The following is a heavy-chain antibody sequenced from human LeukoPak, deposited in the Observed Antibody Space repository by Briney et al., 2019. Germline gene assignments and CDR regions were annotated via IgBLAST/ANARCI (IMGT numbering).Heavy chain of an antibody. D-gene: IGHD3-10*01. CDR3: ARAPYYYSSGYYFDY. V-gene: IGHV1-18*01. J-gene: IGHJ4*02. CDR2: ISAYNGNT. Sequence: ASVKVSCKASGYTFTSYGISWVRQAPGQGLEWMGWISAYNGNTNYAQKLQGRVTMTTDTSTSTAYMELRSLRSDDTAVYYCARAPYYYSSGYYFDYWGQGTLVTVSS. CDR1: GYTFTSYG.